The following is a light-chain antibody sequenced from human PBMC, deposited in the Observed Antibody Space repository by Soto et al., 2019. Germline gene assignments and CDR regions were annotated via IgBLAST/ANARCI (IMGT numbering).Light chain of an antibody. CDR3: ASYTTSSTYV. V-gene: IGLV2-14*01. CDR1: SIDVGGYNY. Sequence: QSVLTQPASVSGSPGQSITISCTGTSIDVGGYNYVSWYQQVPGKAPKLIIYEVTNRPSGVSARFSGSRSGNTASLSISGLHADDEADYYCASYTTSSTYVFGAGTKLTVL. CDR2: EVT. J-gene: IGLJ1*01.